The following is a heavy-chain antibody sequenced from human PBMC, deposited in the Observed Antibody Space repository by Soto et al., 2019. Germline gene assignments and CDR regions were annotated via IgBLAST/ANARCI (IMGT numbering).Heavy chain of an antibody. CDR3: ARLLDMARSEGDY. Sequence: EVQLVQSGAEVKKPGESLRISCKGSGYSFSNNWISWVRQMSGKGLEWMGRIDPSDSYTNYSPSFQGHVTLSGDKSISPADLQWSSLKASDTAMYYCARLLDMARSEGDYWGQGTLVTVSS. J-gene: IGHJ4*02. CDR2: IDPSDSYT. D-gene: IGHD1-26*01. V-gene: IGHV5-10-1*01. CDR1: GYSFSNNW.